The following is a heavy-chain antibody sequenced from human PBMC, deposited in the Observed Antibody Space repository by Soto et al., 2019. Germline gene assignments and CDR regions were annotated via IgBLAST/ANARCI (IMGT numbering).Heavy chain of an antibody. D-gene: IGHD2-8*01. CDR1: GGSISNYY. V-gene: IGHV4-59*01. J-gene: IGHJ5*02. Sequence: LSLTCTVSGGSISNYYWSWIRQPPGKGLKWIGYISYSGSTNYNPSLKSRVTISVDTSKNQFSLKLSSVTAADTAVYYCAREEMEDWFDPWGQGTLVTVSS. CDR3: AREEMEDWFDP. CDR2: ISYSGST.